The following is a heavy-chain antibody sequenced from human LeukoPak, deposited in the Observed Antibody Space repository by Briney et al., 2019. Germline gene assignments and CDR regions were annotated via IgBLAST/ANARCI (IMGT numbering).Heavy chain of an antibody. Sequence: GGSLRLSCAASGFTFSSYAMSWVRQAPGKGLEWVSAISGSGGSTYYADSVKGRFTISRDNSKNTLYPQMNSLRAEDTAVYYCAKDRLRITMVRGVIGINWFDPWGQGTLVTVSS. D-gene: IGHD3-10*01. CDR2: ISGSGGST. CDR3: AKDRLRITMVRGVIGINWFDP. CDR1: GFTFSSYA. J-gene: IGHJ5*02. V-gene: IGHV3-23*01.